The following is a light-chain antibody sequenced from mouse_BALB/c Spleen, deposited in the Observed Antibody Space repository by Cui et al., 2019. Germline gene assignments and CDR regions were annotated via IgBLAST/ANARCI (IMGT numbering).Light chain of an antibody. V-gene: IGKV5-39*01. CDR1: QSISDY. CDR3: QNGHSFPLT. J-gene: IGKJ5*01. CDR2: YAS. Sequence: DIVKTQSPATLSVTPGDRVSLSCRASQSISDYLHWYQQKSHESPRLLIKYASQSISGIPSRFSGSGSGSDFTLSINSVEPEDVGVYYCQNGHSFPLTFGAGTKLELK.